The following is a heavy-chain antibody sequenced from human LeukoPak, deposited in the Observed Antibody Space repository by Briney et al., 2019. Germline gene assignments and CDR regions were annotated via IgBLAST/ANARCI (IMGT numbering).Heavy chain of an antibody. J-gene: IGHJ3*02. V-gene: IGHV1-2*02. CDR3: ARDGNFDI. Sequence: ASVKVSCKASGYIFTGYYMHWVRQAPGQGLEWMGWINPNSGDTNYAQKFQGRVTMTRDTSISTAYMELSRLTSDDTAVYYCARDGNFDIWGQGTMVTVSS. CDR1: GYIFTGYY. CDR2: INPNSGDT. D-gene: IGHD1-1*01.